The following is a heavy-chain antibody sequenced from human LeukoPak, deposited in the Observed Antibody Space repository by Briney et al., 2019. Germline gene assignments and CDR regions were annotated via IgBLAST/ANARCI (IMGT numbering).Heavy chain of an antibody. V-gene: IGHV3-21*06. CDR2: ISGNGQYI. CDR3: ARDRLYGDYDSNFDF. CDR1: GFTFSSYA. D-gene: IGHD4-17*01. J-gene: IGHJ4*02. Sequence: GGSLRLSCAASGFTFSSYAMHWVRQAPGKGLEWVSSISGNGQYIFYRDSLKGRFTISRDNAKNLVYLQMDNLRVEDTALYYCARDRLYGDYDSNFDFWGQGTLVAVSS.